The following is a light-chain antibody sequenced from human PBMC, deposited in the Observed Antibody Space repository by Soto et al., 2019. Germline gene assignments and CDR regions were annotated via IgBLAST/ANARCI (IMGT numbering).Light chain of an antibody. CDR2: DVS. CDR1: SSDVGAYDY. Sequence: ALTQPRSVSGSPGQSVTISCTGTSSDVGAYDYVSWYQQHPGKAPKLMIYDVSKRPSGVPDRFSGSKSGNTASLTISGLQAEDEADYYCCSYAGSYTFYVFGTGTKVTVL. CDR3: CSYAGSYTFYV. V-gene: IGLV2-11*01. J-gene: IGLJ1*01.